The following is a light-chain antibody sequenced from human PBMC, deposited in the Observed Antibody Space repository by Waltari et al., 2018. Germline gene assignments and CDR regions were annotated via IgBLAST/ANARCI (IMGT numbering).Light chain of an antibody. CDR1: ESLRSH. CDR3: QQRHNWPLT. Sequence: SCRARESLRSHLPWHQQAPGQAPRLLIYAASNRASGIPARFSGSGSGTDFSLSISSLEPEDFAVYYCQQRHNWPLTFGGGTKVEIK. J-gene: IGKJ4*01. V-gene: IGKV3-11*01. CDR2: AAS.